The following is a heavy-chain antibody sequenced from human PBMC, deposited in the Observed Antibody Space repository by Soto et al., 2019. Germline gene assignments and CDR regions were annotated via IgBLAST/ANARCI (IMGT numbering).Heavy chain of an antibody. Sequence: QVQLAESGGGVAQAGRSLRLSCAASGFTFSRYGMHWVRQAPGKGLEWVAVIWYDGSKKYYADSVKGRFTISRDNSKNTLYLQMNSLRADDTAVYYCARDQECGGDCYSLNDYWGQGTLVTVSS. CDR3: ARDQECGGDCYSLNDY. V-gene: IGHV3-33*01. J-gene: IGHJ4*02. CDR1: GFTFSRYG. CDR2: IWYDGSKK. D-gene: IGHD2-21*01.